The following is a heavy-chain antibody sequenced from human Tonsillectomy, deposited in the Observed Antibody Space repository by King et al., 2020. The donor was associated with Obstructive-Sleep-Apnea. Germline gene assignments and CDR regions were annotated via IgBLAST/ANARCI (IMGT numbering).Heavy chain of an antibody. D-gene: IGHD1-26*01. CDR1: GFTVSSNY. J-gene: IGHJ4*02. CDR2: IYIGVGR. V-gene: IGHV3-66*01. CDR3: ARVVGAIIY. Sequence: VQLVESGGGLVQPGGSVRLSCAASGFTVSSNYMSWVRQAPGKGLEWVSVIYIGVGRYYADSVRGRFTISRDTSKNTLYLQMNSLRAEDTAVYYCARVVGAIIYWGQGMLVTVSS.